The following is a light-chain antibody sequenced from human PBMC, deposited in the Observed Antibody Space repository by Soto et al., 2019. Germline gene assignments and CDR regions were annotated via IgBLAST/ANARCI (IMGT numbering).Light chain of an antibody. CDR1: RGISGY. CDR2: SAS. Sequence: IQFTQSPSSLSASVGDRVTITCQASRGISGYLAWYQQKPGKAPKLLVYSASTLQSGVPSRFSGSGSGPDFTLTISSLQPEDSATYFCQQLNSYPQTFGQVRRLEIK. CDR3: QQLNSYPQT. J-gene: IGKJ5*01. V-gene: IGKV1-9*01.